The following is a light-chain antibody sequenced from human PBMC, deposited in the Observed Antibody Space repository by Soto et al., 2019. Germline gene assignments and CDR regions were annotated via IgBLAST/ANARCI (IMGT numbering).Light chain of an antibody. CDR2: DAS. V-gene: IGKV3-20*01. J-gene: IGKJ1*01. CDR3: QQYGDSPVT. Sequence: EIVLTQSPGSLSWSPGERATLSCRASQSVNFYLAWYQQKPGQAPRLLISDASSRATDVPDRFSGSGSGTDFSLTISRLEPEDFAVYYCQQYGDSPVTFGQGTKVDIK. CDR1: QSVNFY.